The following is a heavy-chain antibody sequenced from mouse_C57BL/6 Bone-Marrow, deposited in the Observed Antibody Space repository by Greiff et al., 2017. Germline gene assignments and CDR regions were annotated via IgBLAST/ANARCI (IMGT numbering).Heavy chain of an antibody. CDR2: ISSGGSYT. V-gene: IGHV5-6*01. CDR3: ARGGLRAAWFAY. CDR1: GFTFSSCG. J-gene: IGHJ3*01. Sequence: EVQLQESGGDLVKPGGSLKLSCAASGFTFSSCGMSWVRQTPDKRLEWVATISSGGSYTYYPDSVKGRFTISRDNAKNTLYLQMSSLKSEDTAMYYCARGGLRAAWFAYWGQGTLVTVSA. D-gene: IGHD1-1*01.